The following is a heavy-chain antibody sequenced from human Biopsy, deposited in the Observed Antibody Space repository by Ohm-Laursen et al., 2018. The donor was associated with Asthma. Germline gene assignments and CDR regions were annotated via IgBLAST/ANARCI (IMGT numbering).Heavy chain of an antibody. J-gene: IGHJ6*02. Sequence: SDTLSLTCSLSSGSGGYMRSGNYYWGWIRQPPGKGLEWIGSIYYRGTTYYNPSLESRVTVSSDTKKNQFSMKLFSVTAAYTAVYYCVRGSSSWHHGPFHYYYGLDVWGQGTTATVSS. CDR2: IYYRGTT. D-gene: IGHD6-13*01. CDR1: SGSGGYMRSGNYY. V-gene: IGHV4-39*01. CDR3: VRGSSSWHHGPFHYYYGLDV.